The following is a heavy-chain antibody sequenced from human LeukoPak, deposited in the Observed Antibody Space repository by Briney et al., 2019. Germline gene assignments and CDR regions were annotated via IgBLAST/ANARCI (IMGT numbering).Heavy chain of an antibody. CDR2: IKSKTDGGTT. CDR1: GFTFSNAW. D-gene: IGHD3-10*01. Sequence: GGSLRLSCAASGFTFSNAWMSWVRQAPGKGLEWVGRIKSKTDGGTTDYAAPVKGRFTISRDDSKNTLYLQMNSLRAEDTAVYYCATFAASDAFDIWGQGTMVTVSS. V-gene: IGHV3-15*01. CDR3: ATFAASDAFDI. J-gene: IGHJ3*02.